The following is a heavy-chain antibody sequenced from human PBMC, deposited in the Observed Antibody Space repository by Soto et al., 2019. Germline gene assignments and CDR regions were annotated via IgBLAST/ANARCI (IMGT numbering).Heavy chain of an antibody. D-gene: IGHD3-16*01. Sequence: PGGSLRFPCAAGRFTLSNNYMTSVRQAPGKGLEWVSVLYIGGSTYYADSVKGRFTISRDNSKNTLYLQMHSLSAEDTAMYYCARARGGGGITYNYYFDYWGHGTQVTVSS. CDR3: ARARGGGGITYNYYFDY. CDR1: RFTLSNNY. V-gene: IGHV3-53*01. CDR2: LYIGGST. J-gene: IGHJ4*01.